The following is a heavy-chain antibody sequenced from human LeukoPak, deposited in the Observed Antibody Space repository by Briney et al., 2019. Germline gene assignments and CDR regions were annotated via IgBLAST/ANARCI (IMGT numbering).Heavy chain of an antibody. J-gene: IGHJ4*02. CDR2: INHSGST. V-gene: IGHV4-34*01. D-gene: IGHD6-19*01. CDR1: GGSFSGYY. CDR3: ARVPSIAVAGTPFDY. Sequence: PSETLSLTCAVYGGSFSGYYWSWIRQSPGKGLEWIGEINHSGSTNYNPSLKSRVTISVDTSKNQFSLKLSSVTAADTAVYYCARVPSIAVAGTPFDYWGQGTLVTVSS.